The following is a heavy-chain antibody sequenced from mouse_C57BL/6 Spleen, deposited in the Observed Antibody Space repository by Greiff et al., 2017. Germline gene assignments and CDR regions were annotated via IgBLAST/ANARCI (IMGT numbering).Heavy chain of an antibody. D-gene: IGHD1-1*01. Sequence: VQLKQSGAELVKPGASVKLSCTASGFNIKDYYMHWVKQRTEQGLEWIGRIDPEDGETKYAPKFQGKATITADTSSNTAYLQLSSLTSEDTAVYYGARGGDYYGSSYDGYAMDYWGQGTSVTVSS. CDR1: GFNIKDYY. CDR3: ARGGDYYGSSYDGYAMDY. J-gene: IGHJ4*01. V-gene: IGHV14-2*01. CDR2: IDPEDGET.